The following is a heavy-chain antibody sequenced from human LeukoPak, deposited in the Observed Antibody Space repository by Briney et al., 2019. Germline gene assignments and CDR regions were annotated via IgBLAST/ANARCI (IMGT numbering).Heavy chain of an antibody. CDR3: AKDRDSSGCSLDY. Sequence: PGGSLRLSCAASGFTFSSYAKSWVRQAPGKGLEWVSAISGSGGSTYYADSVKGRFTISRDNSKNTLYLQMNSLRAEDTAVYYCAKDRDSSGCSLDYWGQGTLVTVSS. J-gene: IGHJ4*02. V-gene: IGHV3-23*01. CDR2: ISGSGGST. D-gene: IGHD6-19*01. CDR1: GFTFSSYA.